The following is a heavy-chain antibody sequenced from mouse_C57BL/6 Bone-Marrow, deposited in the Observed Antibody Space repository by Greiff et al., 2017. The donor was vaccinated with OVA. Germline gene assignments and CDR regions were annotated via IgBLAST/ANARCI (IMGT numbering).Heavy chain of an antibody. CDR2: IWTGGGT. V-gene: IGHV2-9-1*01. Sequence: QVQLKESGPGLVAPSQSLSITCTVSGFSLTSYAISWVRQPPGKGLEWLGVIWTGGGTNYNSALKSRLSISKDNSNSQVFLKINSLQTDDTARYYCARNCYYGSSFAMDYWGQGTSVTVSS. CDR3: ARNCYYGSSFAMDY. CDR1: GFSLTSYA. J-gene: IGHJ4*01. D-gene: IGHD1-1*01.